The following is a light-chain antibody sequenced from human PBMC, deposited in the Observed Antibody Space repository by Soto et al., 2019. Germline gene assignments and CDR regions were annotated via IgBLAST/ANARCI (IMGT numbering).Light chain of an antibody. CDR2: DVN. J-gene: IGLJ1*01. CDR3: CSNAGSYTYV. V-gene: IGLV2-11*01. CDR1: SSDVGGYNF. Sequence: QSALTQPRSVSGSPGQSVTISCTGTSSDVGGYNFVSWYQQHPGNAPKLMIYDVNKRPSGVPDRFSGSKSGNTASLTISGLQAEDEADYYCCSNAGSYTYVFGTGTKVTVL.